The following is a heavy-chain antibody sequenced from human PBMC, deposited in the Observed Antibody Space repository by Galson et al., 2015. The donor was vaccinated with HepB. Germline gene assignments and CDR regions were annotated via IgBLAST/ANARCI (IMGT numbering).Heavy chain of an antibody. V-gene: IGHV3-21*01. Sequence: SLRLSCAASGFTFSSYSMNWVRQAPGKGLEWVSSISSSSSYIYYADSVKGRFTISRDNAKNSLYLQMNSLRAEDTAVYYCARDPASIAVAGTGWYFDLWGRGTLVTVSS. CDR3: ARDPASIAVAGTGWYFDL. CDR1: GFTFSSYS. D-gene: IGHD6-19*01. CDR2: ISSSSSYI. J-gene: IGHJ2*01.